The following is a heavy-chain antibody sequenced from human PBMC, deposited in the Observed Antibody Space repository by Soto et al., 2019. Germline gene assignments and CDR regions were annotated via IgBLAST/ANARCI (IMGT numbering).Heavy chain of an antibody. CDR1: GFTFRIYS. CDR3: ARSVEGHFDY. Sequence: EVQLVESGGGLVQPGGSLRLSCAASGFTFRIYSMNWVRQAPGKGLEWISYMTSDTKTIKYADSVKGRFTITRDNDKNSVYLQMTSLRDEYTAVYYCARSVEGHFDYWGQGTLVTLSS. V-gene: IGHV3-48*02. J-gene: IGHJ4*02. CDR2: MTSDTKTI. D-gene: IGHD6-19*01.